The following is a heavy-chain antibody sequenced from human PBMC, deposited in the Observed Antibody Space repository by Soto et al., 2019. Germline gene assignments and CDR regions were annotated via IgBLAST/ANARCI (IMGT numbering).Heavy chain of an antibody. CDR2: ITGSSDST. CDR1: GFIFNKFA. Sequence: GGSLRLSCAGSGFIFNKFAMNWVRQAPGKGLEWVSGITGSSDSTTYADSVKGRFTISRDNSKNTLYLQINILRSEDTAIYFCAKCPLQSFYMDVWGKGATVTVSS. V-gene: IGHV3-23*01. J-gene: IGHJ6*03. D-gene: IGHD6-19*01. CDR3: AKCPLQSFYMDV.